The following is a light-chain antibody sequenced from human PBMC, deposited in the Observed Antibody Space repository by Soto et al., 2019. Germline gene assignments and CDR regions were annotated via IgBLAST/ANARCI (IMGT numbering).Light chain of an antibody. CDR1: SSDVGGYNY. J-gene: IGLJ2*01. V-gene: IGLV2-11*01. CDR2: DVS. CDR3: CYLAGGNIFRV. Sequence: QSALTQPRSVSGSPGQSVTISCTGTSSDVGGYNYVSWYQHHPGKAPKFIIFDVSSRPSGVPDRFSGSKSGNTAYLTISGLQAEDEADYYCCYLAGGNIFRVFGGGTKLTVL.